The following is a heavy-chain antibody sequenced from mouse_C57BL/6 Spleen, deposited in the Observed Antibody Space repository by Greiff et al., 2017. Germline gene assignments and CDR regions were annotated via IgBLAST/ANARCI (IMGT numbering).Heavy chain of an antibody. CDR1: GYTFTSYW. J-gene: IGHJ3*01. V-gene: IGHV1-64*01. CDR3: ARSGIYDGYFFAY. D-gene: IGHD2-3*01. Sequence: VQLQQPGAELVKPGASVKLSCKASGYTFTSYWMHWVKQRPGQGLEWIGMIHPNSSSTNYNEKFKSKATLTVDKSSSTAYMQLSSLTSEDSAVNYCARSGIYDGYFFAYWGQGTLVTVSA. CDR2: IHPNSSST.